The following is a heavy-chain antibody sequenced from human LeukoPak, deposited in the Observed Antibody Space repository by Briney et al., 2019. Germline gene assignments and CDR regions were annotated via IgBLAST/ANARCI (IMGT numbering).Heavy chain of an antibody. J-gene: IGHJ4*02. CDR1: GFTFSSYW. CDR3: ARDVGSGYSSGWPLY. D-gene: IGHD6-19*01. Sequence: PGGSLRLSCATSGFTFSSYWMHWVRQAPRKGLVWVSRINSDGSSTSYADSVKGRFTISRDNAKNTLYLQMNSLRAEDTAVYYCARDVGSGYSSGWPLYWGQGTLVTVSS. CDR2: INSDGSST. V-gene: IGHV3-74*01.